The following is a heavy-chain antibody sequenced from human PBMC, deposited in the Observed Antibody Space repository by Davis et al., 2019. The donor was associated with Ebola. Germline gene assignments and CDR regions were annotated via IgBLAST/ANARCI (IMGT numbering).Heavy chain of an antibody. CDR3: ASRSVFGVVNYGMDV. D-gene: IGHD3-3*02. V-gene: IGHV5-10-1*01. J-gene: IGHJ6*02. CDR1: GYSFTSYW. Sequence: GESLKISCKGSGYSFTSYWISWVRQMPGKGLEWMGRIDPSDSYTNYSPSFQGHVTISADKSISTAYLQWSSLKASDTAMYYCASRSVFGVVNYGMDVWGQGTTVTVSS. CDR2: IDPSDSYT.